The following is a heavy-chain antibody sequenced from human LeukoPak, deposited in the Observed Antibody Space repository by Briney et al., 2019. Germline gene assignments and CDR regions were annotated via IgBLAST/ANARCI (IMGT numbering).Heavy chain of an antibody. CDR2: IYYSGST. CDR3: SRDGDTALVGDLFDC. D-gene: IGHD5-18*01. J-gene: IGHJ4*02. Sequence: PSETLSLTCTVSGGSISSSYWSWIRQPPGKGLEWIGYIYYSGSTKYNPSLKSRVTISVDTSKNQFSLKLSSVTAADTAVYYCSRDGDTALVGDLFDCWGQGTLVTVSS. V-gene: IGHV4-59*01. CDR1: GGSISSSY.